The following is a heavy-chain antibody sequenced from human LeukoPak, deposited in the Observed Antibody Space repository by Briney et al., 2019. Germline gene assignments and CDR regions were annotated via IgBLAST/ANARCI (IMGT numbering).Heavy chain of an antibody. J-gene: IGHJ4*02. CDR1: GYTFTSYG. V-gene: IGHV1-18*01. Sequence: ASVKVSCKASGYTFTSYGITWVRQAPGQGLEWMGWISAYNGNTDYAQKFQGRVTMTTDTSTSTAYMELRSLRSGDTAVYYCARESLGSPFYGSGTVYWGQGTLVTVSS. CDR2: ISAYNGNT. D-gene: IGHD3-10*01. CDR3: ARESLGSPFYGSGTVY.